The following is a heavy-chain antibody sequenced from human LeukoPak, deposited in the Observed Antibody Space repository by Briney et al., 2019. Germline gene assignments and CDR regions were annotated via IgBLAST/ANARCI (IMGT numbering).Heavy chain of an antibody. CDR2: IYHSGST. CDR3: ARDPYSSSSIGWYFDL. D-gene: IGHD6-6*01. CDR1: GGTISSGGYS. Sequence: SQTLSLTCAVSGGTISSGGYSWSWIRQPPGKGLEWIGYIYHSGSTYYNPSLKSRVTISVDRSKNQFSLKLSSVTAADTAVYYCARDPYSSSSIGWYFDLWGRGTLVTVSS. J-gene: IGHJ2*01. V-gene: IGHV4-30-2*01.